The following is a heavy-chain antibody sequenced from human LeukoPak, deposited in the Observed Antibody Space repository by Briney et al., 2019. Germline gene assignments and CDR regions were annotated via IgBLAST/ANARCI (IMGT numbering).Heavy chain of an antibody. CDR1: GFTFSSYS. J-gene: IGHJ4*02. Sequence: GGTLRLSCAASGFTFSSYSMNWVCQAPGKGVEWVSSISSSRSYIYYVDSVKGRFIIIRDNAKKLLYLQMNSLRAEDTAVYYCASLAAAGGFDYWGQGTLVTVSS. V-gene: IGHV3-21*01. D-gene: IGHD6-13*01. CDR2: ISSSRSYI. CDR3: ASLAAAGGFDY.